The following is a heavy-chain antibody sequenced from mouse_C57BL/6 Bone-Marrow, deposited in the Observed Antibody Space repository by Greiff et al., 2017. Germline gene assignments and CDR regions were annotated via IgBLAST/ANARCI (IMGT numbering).Heavy chain of an antibody. Sequence: VQLQQSGPVLVKPGASVKMSCKASGYTFTDYYMNWVKQSHGKSLEWIGVINPYNGGTSSNQKFKGKATLTVDKSSSTAYMELNSLTSEDSAVYYCARRGLYYYGPWFAYWGQGTLVTVSA. V-gene: IGHV1-19*01. D-gene: IGHD1-1*01. CDR3: ARRGLYYYGPWFAY. CDR1: GYTFTDYY. J-gene: IGHJ3*01. CDR2: INPYNGGT.